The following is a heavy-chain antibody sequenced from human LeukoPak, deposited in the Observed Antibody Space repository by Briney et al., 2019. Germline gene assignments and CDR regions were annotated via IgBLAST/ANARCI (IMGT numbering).Heavy chain of an antibody. CDR3: ARDYYGLGSYYFDY. D-gene: IGHD3-10*01. CDR2: IHYSGSA. CDR1: GESISNSYYY. V-gene: IGHV4-39*01. J-gene: IGHJ4*02. Sequence: SETLSLTCSVSGESISNSYYYWGWIRQPPGKGLEWIGTIHYSGSAFYNPSLKSRVTISVDTSKNQFSLKLSSVTAGDTAVYCCARDYYGLGSYYFDYWGQGTLVTVSS.